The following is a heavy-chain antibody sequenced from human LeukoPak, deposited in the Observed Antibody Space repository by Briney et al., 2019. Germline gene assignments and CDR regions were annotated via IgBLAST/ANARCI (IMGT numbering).Heavy chain of an antibody. Sequence: ASVKVSCKTSGYTFNAYYMHWVRQAPGQGLEWMGWINPNSGGTNYAQKFQGRVTMTRDTSISTAYMELSRLRSDDTAVYYCARVRSSWYQGYDYWGQGTLVTVSS. V-gene: IGHV1-2*02. CDR1: GYTFNAYY. CDR3: ARVRSSWYQGYDY. D-gene: IGHD6-13*01. J-gene: IGHJ4*02. CDR2: INPNSGGT.